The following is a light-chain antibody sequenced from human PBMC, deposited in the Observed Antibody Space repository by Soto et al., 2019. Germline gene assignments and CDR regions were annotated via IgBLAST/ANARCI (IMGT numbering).Light chain of an antibody. J-gene: IGLJ2*01. CDR3: SSHAGGQNVV. Sequence: QSALTQPPSASGSPGQSVTISCTGTSSDVGGYNYVSWYQQHPGKAPKVMIYDVNKRPSGVPDRFSGSKSGNTASLTVSGLQAEDEAAYYCSSHAGGQNVVFGGGTKLTVL. V-gene: IGLV2-8*01. CDR2: DVN. CDR1: SSDVGGYNY.